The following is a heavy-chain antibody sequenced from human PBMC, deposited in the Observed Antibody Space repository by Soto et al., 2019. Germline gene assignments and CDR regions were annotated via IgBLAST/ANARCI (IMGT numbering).Heavy chain of an antibody. J-gene: IGHJ5*02. CDR3: ARDRAHMVRGVRLNWFVP. CDR1: GFTFSSYG. Sequence: QVQLVESGGGVVQPGRSLRLSCAASGFTFSSYGMHWVRQAPGKGLEWVAVIWYDGSNKYYADSVKGRFTISRDNSKNTLYLHMNSLRAEDTAVYYCARDRAHMVRGVRLNWFVPWGQGTLVTVSS. D-gene: IGHD3-10*01. CDR2: IWYDGSNK. V-gene: IGHV3-33*01.